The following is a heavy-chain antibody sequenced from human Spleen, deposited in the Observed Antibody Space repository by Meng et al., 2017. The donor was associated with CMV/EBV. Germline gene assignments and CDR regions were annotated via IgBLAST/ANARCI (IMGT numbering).Heavy chain of an antibody. J-gene: IGHJ6*02. D-gene: IGHD6-13*01. Sequence: GESLKISCAASGFTFSNAWMSWVRQAPGKGLEWVGRIKSKTDGGTTDYAAPVKGRFTISRDDSKNTLYLQMNSLKTEDTAVYYCTRHKSGGSSSWNNYYYYGMDVWGQGTTVTVSS. CDR3: TRHKSGGSSSWNNYYYYGMDV. V-gene: IGHV3-15*01. CDR2: IKSKTDGGTT. CDR1: GFTFSNAW.